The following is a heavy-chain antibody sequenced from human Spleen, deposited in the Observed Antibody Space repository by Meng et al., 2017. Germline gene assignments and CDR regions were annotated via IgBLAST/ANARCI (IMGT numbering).Heavy chain of an antibody. V-gene: IGHV3-74*01. Sequence: EVQLVESGGDLVQPGVSLRLSCAASGFTFNNYWMHWVRQAPGKGLVWVARINSGGSITNYADSVKGRFTISRDDGKNTLYLQMNSLRAEDTAVYYCTRAVQFDWFDPWGQGTLVTVSS. CDR2: INSGGSIT. D-gene: IGHD3-16*01. CDR1: GFTFNNYW. J-gene: IGHJ5*02. CDR3: TRAVQFDWFDP.